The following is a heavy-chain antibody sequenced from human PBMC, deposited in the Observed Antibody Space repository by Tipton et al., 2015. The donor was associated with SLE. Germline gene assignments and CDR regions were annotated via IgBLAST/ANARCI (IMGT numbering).Heavy chain of an antibody. D-gene: IGHD2-15*01. CDR1: GYSLGSGYY. Sequence: LRLSCGVSGYSLGSGYYWGRVRQPPGKGLGWIWSIHQSGGTLYNPSLQSRVTMSLDTTKNQFSLRLSSATVADTAFYYCARCGGGGSCYYFDYWGQGTLVTVSS. V-gene: IGHV4-38-2*01. J-gene: IGHJ4*02. CDR3: ARCGGGGSCYYFDY. CDR2: IHQSGGT.